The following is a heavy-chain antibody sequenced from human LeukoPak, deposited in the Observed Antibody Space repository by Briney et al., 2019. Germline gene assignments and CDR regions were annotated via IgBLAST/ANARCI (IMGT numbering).Heavy chain of an antibody. D-gene: IGHD6-13*01. J-gene: IGHJ6*04. Sequence: GRPLRLSCAASGFTFSSYAMHWVRQAPGKGLEWVAVISYDGSNKYYADSVKGRFTISGDNSKNTLYLQMNSLRAEDTAVYYCARPTTGSSWSNPYYYYGMDVWGKGTTVTVSS. CDR2: ISYDGSNK. CDR1: GFTFSSYA. V-gene: IGHV3-30*04. CDR3: ARPTTGSSWSNPYYYYGMDV.